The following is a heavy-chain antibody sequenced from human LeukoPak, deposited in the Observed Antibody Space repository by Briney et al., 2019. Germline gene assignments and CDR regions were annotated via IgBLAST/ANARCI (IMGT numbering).Heavy chain of an antibody. CDR3: AKGTYSSGWGAFDI. CDR2: ISGSAGGA. D-gene: IGHD6-19*01. J-gene: IGHJ3*02. CDR1: GFAFSSYA. Sequence: PGGSLRLSCAASGFAFSSYAMNWVRRAPGKGLEWVSSISGSAGGAYYADSVKGRFTISRDNSKNTLYLQMNSLRAEDTAVYYCAKGTYSSGWGAFDIWGQGTMVTVSS. V-gene: IGHV3-23*01.